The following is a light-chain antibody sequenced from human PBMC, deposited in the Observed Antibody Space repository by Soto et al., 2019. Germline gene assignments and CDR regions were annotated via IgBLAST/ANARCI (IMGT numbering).Light chain of an antibody. CDR3: QQYNNYPT. Sequence: DIQMTQSPSTLSASVGDRVTITCRASQSISSWLAWYQQKPGKVPNLLIYDASSLESGVPSRFSGSGSGTEFTLTISSLQPDDFATYYCQQYNNYPTFGQGTKVDIK. CDR1: QSISSW. CDR2: DAS. J-gene: IGKJ1*01. V-gene: IGKV1-5*01.